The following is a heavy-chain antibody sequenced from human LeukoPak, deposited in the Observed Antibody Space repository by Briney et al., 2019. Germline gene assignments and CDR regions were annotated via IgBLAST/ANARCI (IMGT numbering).Heavy chain of an antibody. CDR1: GYTFTGYY. CDR2: INPNSGGT. CDR3: ARDQSRIAVAGSLTNWFDP. Sequence: ASVKVSCKASGYTFTGYYMHWVRQAPGQGLEWMGWINPNSGGTNYAQKFQGRVTMTRDTSISTAYMELSRLRSDDTAVYYCARDQSRIAVAGSLTNWFDPWGQGTLVTVSS. D-gene: IGHD6-19*01. J-gene: IGHJ5*02. V-gene: IGHV1-2*02.